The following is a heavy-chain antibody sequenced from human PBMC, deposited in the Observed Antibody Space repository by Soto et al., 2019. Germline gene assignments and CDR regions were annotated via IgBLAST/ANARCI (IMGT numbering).Heavy chain of an antibody. Sequence: EVQLVESGGGLVQPGGSLRLSCATSGFILSDCAMNWVRQAPGKGLEWVSYISSSSSVIDYADSVKGRFTVSRDNAGNSLYLQMNSLRAEDTAVYYCSRDLSWGSNWYYYMDVWGKGTTVTVSS. V-gene: IGHV3-48*01. CDR2: ISSSSSVI. CDR3: SRDLSWGSNWYYYMDV. D-gene: IGHD7-27*01. J-gene: IGHJ6*03. CDR1: GFILSDCA.